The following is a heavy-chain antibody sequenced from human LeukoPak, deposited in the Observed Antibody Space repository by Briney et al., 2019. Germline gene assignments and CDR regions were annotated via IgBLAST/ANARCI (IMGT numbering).Heavy chain of an antibody. D-gene: IGHD3-3*01. V-gene: IGHV1-2*02. Sequence: ASVKVSCKASGYTFTGYYMHWVRQAPGQGLEWMGWINPNSGGTNYAQKFQGRVTMTRDTSISTAYMELSRLRSDDTAVYYCASNPPIFGVPHDAFDIWGQGTMVTVSS. CDR1: GYTFTGYY. CDR3: ASNPPIFGVPHDAFDI. CDR2: INPNSGGT. J-gene: IGHJ3*02.